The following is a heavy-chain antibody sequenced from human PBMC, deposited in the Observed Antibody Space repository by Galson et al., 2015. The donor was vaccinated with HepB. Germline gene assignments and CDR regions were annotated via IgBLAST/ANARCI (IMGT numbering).Heavy chain of an antibody. Sequence: SLRLSCAASGFTFSSYAMSWVRRAPGKGLEWVSAISGGGGSTYYADSVKGRFTISRDNSKNTLYLQMNSLRAEDTAVYYCAKDQAGYCSSMSCLGTPGDWGQGTLATVSS. CDR1: GFTFSSYA. CDR2: ISGGGGST. CDR3: AKDQAGYCSSMSCLGTPGD. V-gene: IGHV3-23*01. D-gene: IGHD2-2*01. J-gene: IGHJ4*02.